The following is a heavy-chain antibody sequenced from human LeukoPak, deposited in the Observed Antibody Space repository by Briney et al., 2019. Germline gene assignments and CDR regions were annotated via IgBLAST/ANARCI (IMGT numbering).Heavy chain of an antibody. CDR2: ISAYNGNT. CDR1: GYTFTSYG. J-gene: IGHJ4*02. V-gene: IGHV1-18*01. D-gene: IGHD3-10*01. Sequence: GASVKVSCKSSGYTFTSYGISWVRQAPGQGLDWMAWISAYNGNTDYAQNLRGRVTMTTDASTSTAYMELRSLRSDDTAVYYCARDSVDGSGTYYNDSPDYWGQGTLVTVSS. CDR3: ARDSVDGSGTYYNDSPDY.